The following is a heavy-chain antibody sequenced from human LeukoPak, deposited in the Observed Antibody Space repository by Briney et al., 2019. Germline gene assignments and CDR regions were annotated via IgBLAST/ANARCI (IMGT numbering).Heavy chain of an antibody. CDR3: ARRVPHYYYGLDL. CDR2: IHHTGNT. V-gene: IGHV4-31*03. J-gene: IGHJ6*02. CDR1: GGSIRSGGYY. Sequence: SQTLSLTCTISGGSIRSGGYYWSWIRQHPGKGLEWIGYIHHTGNTYYNPSLKSRLTISVDTPKNQFSLRLSSVTAADTAVYYCARRVPHYYYGLDLWGQGTTVTVSS.